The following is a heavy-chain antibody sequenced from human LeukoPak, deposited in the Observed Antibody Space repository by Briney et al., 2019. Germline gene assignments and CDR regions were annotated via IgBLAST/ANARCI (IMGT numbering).Heavy chain of an antibody. D-gene: IGHD3-10*01. Sequence: SVKVSCKASGGTFSSYAISWVRQVPGQGLEWMGGIIPIFGTANYAQKFQGRVTITADESTSTAYMELSSLRSEDTAVYYCARDYGSGGSSDAFDIWGQGTMVTVSS. CDR1: GGTFSSYA. J-gene: IGHJ3*02. CDR3: ARDYGSGGSSDAFDI. V-gene: IGHV1-69*13. CDR2: IIPIFGTA.